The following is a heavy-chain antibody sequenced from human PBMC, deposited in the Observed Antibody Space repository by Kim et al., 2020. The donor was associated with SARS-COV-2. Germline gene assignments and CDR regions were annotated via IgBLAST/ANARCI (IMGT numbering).Heavy chain of an antibody. CDR3: AKDMRPGWGLTYYYGMDV. D-gene: IGHD3-10*01. J-gene: IGHJ6*01. Sequence: GGSLRLSCAASGFSFGDYAMHWVRQAPGKGLEWVSGISWNSDNIGYADSVKGRFTVSRDNAKKSLYLQMNSLRAEDTALYYCAKDMRPGWGLTYYYGMDV. CDR2: ISWNSDNI. CDR1: GFSFGDYA. V-gene: IGHV3-9*01.